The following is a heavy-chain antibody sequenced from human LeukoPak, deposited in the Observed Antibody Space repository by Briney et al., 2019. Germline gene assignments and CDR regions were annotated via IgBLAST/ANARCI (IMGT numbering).Heavy chain of an antibody. CDR1: GFTLSNYG. D-gene: IGHD3-10*01. CDR2: IWSDGSVT. V-gene: IGHV3-33*01. CDR3: ARDRGGAPFDI. Sequence: PGRSLRLSCAASGFTLSNYGMHWVRQAPGKGLEWVAVIWSDGSVTDYADSVKGRFTISRDNSRNTLDLQMNNLRAEDTAVYYCARDRGGAPFDIWGQGTMVTVSS. J-gene: IGHJ3*02.